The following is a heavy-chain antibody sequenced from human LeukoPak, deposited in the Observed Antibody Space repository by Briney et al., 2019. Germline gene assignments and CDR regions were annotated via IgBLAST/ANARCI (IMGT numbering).Heavy chain of an antibody. Sequence: GGSLRLSCAASGFNFSSYAMSWVRQAPGKGLEWVSVISGSSSSTHYADSVKGRFTISRDNSKNTLYLQMNSLRAEDTAVYYCAKDGDSYGRYYYYYMDVWGKGTTVTVSS. CDR3: AKDGDSYGRYYYYYMDV. CDR2: ISGSSSST. J-gene: IGHJ6*03. D-gene: IGHD2-21*02. V-gene: IGHV3-23*01. CDR1: GFNFSSYA.